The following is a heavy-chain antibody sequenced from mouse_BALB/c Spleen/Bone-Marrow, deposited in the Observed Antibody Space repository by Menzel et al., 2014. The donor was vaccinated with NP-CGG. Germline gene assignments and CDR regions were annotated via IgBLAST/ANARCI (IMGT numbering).Heavy chain of an antibody. V-gene: IGHV14-3*02. CDR2: IDPANGNT. J-gene: IGHJ4*01. D-gene: IGHD2-3*01. CDR3: ARNGYYVYCYAMDY. Sequence: EVQGVESGAELVKPGAPVKLSCTASGFNIKDTYMHWVKQRPEQGLEWIGRIDPANGNTKYDPKFQSKATITADTSSNTAYLHVSSLTSEDTAVYYCARNGYYVYCYAMDYWGQGTTVTVSS. CDR1: GFNIKDTY.